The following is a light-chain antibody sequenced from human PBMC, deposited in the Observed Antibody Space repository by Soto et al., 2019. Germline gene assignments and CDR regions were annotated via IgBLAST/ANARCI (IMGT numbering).Light chain of an antibody. J-gene: IGKJ3*01. Sequence: DIQMTQSPSSVYASVGDRVTITCQASQGISRWLAWYQQKPGKAPKLLIYAASSLQSGVPSRFSGSGSGTDFTLTISSLQPEDFATYYCQQANSFPPFTFGPGTKVDIK. CDR2: AAS. CDR1: QGISRW. V-gene: IGKV1D-12*01. CDR3: QQANSFPPFT.